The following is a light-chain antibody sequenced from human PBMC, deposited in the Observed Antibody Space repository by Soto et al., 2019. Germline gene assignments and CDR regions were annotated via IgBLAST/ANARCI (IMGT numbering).Light chain of an antibody. CDR3: KQYNSYSAT. V-gene: IGKV1-5*03. CDR2: KAS. CDR1: QSISSW. Sequence: DIQMTQSPSTLSASVGDRVTITCRASQSISSWLAWYQQKPGKAPKLLIYKASSLESGVPSSFSGSGSATEFTLTISSLQPDDFSTYYCKQYNSYSATFGQGTKLEI. J-gene: IGKJ2*01.